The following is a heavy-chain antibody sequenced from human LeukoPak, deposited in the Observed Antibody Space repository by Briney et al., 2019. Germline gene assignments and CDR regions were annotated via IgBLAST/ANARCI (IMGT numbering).Heavy chain of an antibody. CDR1: GFTFSSYA. Sequence: GGSLRLSCAASGFTFSSYAMSWVRQAPGKGLEWVSAISGSGGSTYYADSVKGRFTISRDNSKNTLYLQMNSLRAEGTAVYYCAKNEYDILTGYDYWGQGTLVTVSS. CDR2: ISGSGGST. D-gene: IGHD3-9*01. V-gene: IGHV3-23*01. J-gene: IGHJ4*02. CDR3: AKNEYDILTGYDY.